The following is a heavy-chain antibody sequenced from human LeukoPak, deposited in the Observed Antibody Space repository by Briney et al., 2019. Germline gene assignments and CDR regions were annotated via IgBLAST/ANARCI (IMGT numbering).Heavy chain of an antibody. J-gene: IGHJ4*02. CDR2: IYYSGST. CDR3: ARMYDRSGYYYPFDY. CDR1: GGSISSYY. D-gene: IGHD3-22*01. Sequence: SETLSLTCTVSGGSISSYYWSWIRQPPGKGLEWIGYIYYSGSTNYNPSLKSRVTISVDTSKNHFSLKLTSVTAADTAVYYCARMYDRSGYYYPFDYWGQGTLVTVSS. V-gene: IGHV4-59*08.